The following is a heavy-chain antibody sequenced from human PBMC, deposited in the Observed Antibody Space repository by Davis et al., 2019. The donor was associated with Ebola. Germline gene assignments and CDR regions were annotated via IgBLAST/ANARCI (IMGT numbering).Heavy chain of an antibody. CDR1: GFSFSSYA. Sequence: GESLKISCAASGFSFSSYAMTWVRQAPGKGLEWVSGISGSGDSTYYADSVKGRFTTSRDTSKNTVYLQMNRLRAEDTAVYYCAKMFNILAPGSDLAWGQGTLVTVSS. D-gene: IGHD3-9*01. CDR3: AKMFNILAPGSDLA. CDR2: ISGSGDST. V-gene: IGHV3-23*01. J-gene: IGHJ5*02.